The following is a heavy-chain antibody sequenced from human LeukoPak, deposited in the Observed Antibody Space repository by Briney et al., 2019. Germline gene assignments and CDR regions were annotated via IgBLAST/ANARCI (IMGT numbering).Heavy chain of an antibody. Sequence: SETLSLTCAVSGGSFSGYYWSWIRQPPGKGLEWIGEINHSGSTNYNPSLKSRVTISVDTSKNQFSLKLSSVTAADTAVYYCARLTVTTNYYYYYMDVWGKGTTVTVSS. D-gene: IGHD4-11*01. J-gene: IGHJ6*03. CDR3: ARLTVTTNYYYYYMDV. CDR2: INHSGST. V-gene: IGHV4-34*01. CDR1: GGSFSGYY.